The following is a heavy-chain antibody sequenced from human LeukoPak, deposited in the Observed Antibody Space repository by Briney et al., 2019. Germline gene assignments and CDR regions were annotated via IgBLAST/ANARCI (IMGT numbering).Heavy chain of an antibody. CDR1: GGSISSSSYY. CDR2: IYYSGST. CDR3: ARGHLTGYYILDY. J-gene: IGHJ4*02. Sequence: SETLSLTCTVSGGSISSSSYYWGWIRQPPGKGLEWIGSIYYSGSTYYNPSLKSRVTISVDTSKNQFSLKLSSVTAADTAVYYCARGHLTGYYILDYWGQGTLVTVSS. V-gene: IGHV4-39*07. D-gene: IGHD3-9*01.